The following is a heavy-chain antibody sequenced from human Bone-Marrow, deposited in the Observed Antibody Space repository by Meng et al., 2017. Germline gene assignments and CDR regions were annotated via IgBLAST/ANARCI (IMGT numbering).Heavy chain of an antibody. CDR2: IYHSGST. CDR3: ARVIYRPSGHNYFDP. J-gene: IGHJ5*02. CDR1: GGSSSSPNW. V-gene: IGHV4-4*02. D-gene: IGHD1-26*01. Sequence: QVQLQGSVQGLVKPSGTLSLTCPVSGGSSSSPNWWSWVRQPPGGGLEWIGEIYHSGSTTYNPSLLSRVTISVDKSKNQFSLKLSSVTAADTAIYYCARVIYRPSGHNYFDPWGQGTLVTVSS.